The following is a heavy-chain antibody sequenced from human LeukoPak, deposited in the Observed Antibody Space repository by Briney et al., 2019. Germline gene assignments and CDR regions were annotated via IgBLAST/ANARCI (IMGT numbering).Heavy chain of an antibody. D-gene: IGHD2-2*02. Sequence: SETLSLTCTVSGGSISSYYWSWIRQPPGKGLEWIGRIYSSGNTNYNPSLKSRVTMSVDTSKNQFSLKLSSVTAADTAVYYCARGSASPAAIPFDFWGQGTMVTVSS. J-gene: IGHJ3*01. CDR1: GGSISSYY. CDR3: ARGSASPAAIPFDF. V-gene: IGHV4-4*07. CDR2: IYSSGNT.